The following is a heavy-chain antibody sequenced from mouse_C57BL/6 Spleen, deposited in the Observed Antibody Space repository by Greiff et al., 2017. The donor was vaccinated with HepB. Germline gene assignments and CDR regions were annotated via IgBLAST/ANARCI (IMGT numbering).Heavy chain of an antibody. CDR3: TSRDGYYVNFDY. V-gene: IGHV6-6*01. J-gene: IGHJ2*01. Sequence: EVQLQESGGGLVQPGGSMKLSCAASGFTFSDAWMDWVRQSPEKGLEWVAEIRNKANNHATYYAESVKGRFTISRDDSKSSVYLQMNSLRAEDTGIYYCTSRDGYYVNFDYWGQGTTLTVSS. CDR1: GFTFSDAW. CDR2: IRNKANNHAT. D-gene: IGHD2-3*01.